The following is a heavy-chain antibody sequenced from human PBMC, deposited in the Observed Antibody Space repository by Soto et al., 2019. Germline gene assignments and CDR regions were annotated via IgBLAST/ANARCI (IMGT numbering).Heavy chain of an antibody. CDR2: VYPSDSDV. CDR1: GYRFTSSW. J-gene: IGHJ4*02. V-gene: IGHV5-51*01. Sequence: PGESLKMSCDGSGYRFTSSWIGWVRQMPGKALEWLGNVYPSDSDVRYSPSFEGRVTISADNSINTAHLHLLNLKASDTAIYYCTTGGTSPFDSWGQGARVNVSS. D-gene: IGHD1-1*01. CDR3: TTGGTSPFDS.